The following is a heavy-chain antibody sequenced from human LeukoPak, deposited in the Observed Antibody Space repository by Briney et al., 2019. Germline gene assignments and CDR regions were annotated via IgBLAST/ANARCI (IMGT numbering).Heavy chain of an antibody. Sequence: GGSLRLSCAASGFIFSSYWMHRVRQAPGKGLVWVSRIHSDGSDTTYADSVKGRFTISRDNAKNTLYLQMNSLRAEDTAVYYCAREGNSGWRDDGFDIWGQGTMVTVSS. CDR1: GFIFSSYW. CDR2: IHSDGSDT. V-gene: IGHV3-74*01. D-gene: IGHD6-19*01. J-gene: IGHJ3*02. CDR3: AREGNSGWRDDGFDI.